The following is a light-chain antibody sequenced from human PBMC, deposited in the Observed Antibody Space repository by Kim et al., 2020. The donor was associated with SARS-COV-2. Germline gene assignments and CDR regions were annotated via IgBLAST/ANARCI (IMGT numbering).Light chain of an antibody. CDR3: CSYTGDPEV. Sequence: QSALTQPRSVSGSPGQSVTISCTGSSGNIGRYNYVSWYQQHPGKAPKLVIYDVTKRPSGVPDRFSGSKSGNTASLTISGLRAEDEADYYCCSYTGDPEVFGGGTRLTVL. J-gene: IGLJ3*02. CDR2: DVT. CDR1: SGNIGRYNY. V-gene: IGLV2-11*01.